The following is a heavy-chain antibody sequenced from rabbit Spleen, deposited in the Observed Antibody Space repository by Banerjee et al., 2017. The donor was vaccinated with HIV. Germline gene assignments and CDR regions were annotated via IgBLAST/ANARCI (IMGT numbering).Heavy chain of an antibody. J-gene: IGHJ4*01. CDR2: IGADSSGSN. CDR3: ARELVAVIGWNFNL. D-gene: IGHD1-1*01. CDR1: GFSFGSSGY. Sequence: QSLEESGGDLVKPGASLTLTCTASGFSFGSSGYMCWVRQTPGKRLEWISCIGADSSGSNYDGSWGKVRFAISKTTSTTVTLKLTSLTAADTATYFCARELVAVIGWNFNLWGPGTLVTVS. V-gene: IGHV1S40*01.